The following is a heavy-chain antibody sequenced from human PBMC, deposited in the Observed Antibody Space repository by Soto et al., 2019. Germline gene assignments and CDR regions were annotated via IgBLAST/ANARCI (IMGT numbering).Heavy chain of an antibody. CDR1: GYTFSSYD. CDR2: ISVHKGNT. D-gene: IGHD3-9*01. CDR3: AKAQGGRQFDGSLPTQKWFDS. V-gene: IGHV1-18*04. J-gene: IGHJ5*01. Sequence: QVQLVQSGPEVKKPGASVKVSCKASGYTFSSYDFTWVRQAPGQGLEWMGWISVHKGNTNHALKFQGRVTMTTDTSTSTIYMELRSLRSDDTAAYYCAKAQGGRQFDGSLPTQKWFDSWGQGTLVTVSS.